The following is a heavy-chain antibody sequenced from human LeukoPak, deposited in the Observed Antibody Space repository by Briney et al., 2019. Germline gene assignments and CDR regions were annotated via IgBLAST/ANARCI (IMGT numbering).Heavy chain of an antibody. CDR3: ARFQDFWSEMPDYYYYMDV. J-gene: IGHJ6*03. V-gene: IGHV1-69*01. CDR1: GGTFSSYA. D-gene: IGHD3-3*01. Sequence: SVKVSCKASGGTFSSYAISWVRQAPGQGLEWMGGIIPIFGTANYAQKFQGRVTITADESTSTAYVELSSLRSEDTAVYYCARFQDFWSEMPDYYYYMDVWGKGTTVTVSS. CDR2: IIPIFGTA.